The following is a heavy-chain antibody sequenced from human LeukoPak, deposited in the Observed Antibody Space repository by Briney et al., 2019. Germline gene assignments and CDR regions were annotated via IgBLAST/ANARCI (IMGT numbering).Heavy chain of an antibody. Sequence: ASVKVSCKASGYTFTGYYMHWVRQAPGQGLEWMGWISAYNGNTNYAQKLQGRVTMTTDTSTSTAYMELRSLRSDDTAVYYCARGVATIGGLAFDIWGQGTMVTASS. V-gene: IGHV1-18*04. J-gene: IGHJ3*02. CDR2: ISAYNGNT. CDR3: ARGVATIGGLAFDI. CDR1: GYTFTGYY. D-gene: IGHD5-24*01.